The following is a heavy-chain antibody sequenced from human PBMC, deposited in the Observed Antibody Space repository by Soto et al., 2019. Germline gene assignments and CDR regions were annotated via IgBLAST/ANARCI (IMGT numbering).Heavy chain of an antibody. Sequence: QVQLVQSGAEVKKPGASVKVSCKASGYTFTGYYMHWVRQAPGQGLEWMGWINPNSGGTNYAQKFRGRVPMTRDTSISTAYMELSRLRSDDTAVYYCARADSYDFWSGDYYYYGMDVWGKGPTVTVSS. CDR1: GYTFTGYY. J-gene: IGHJ6*04. CDR3: ARADSYDFWSGDYYYYGMDV. CDR2: INPNSGGT. D-gene: IGHD3-3*01. V-gene: IGHV1-2*02.